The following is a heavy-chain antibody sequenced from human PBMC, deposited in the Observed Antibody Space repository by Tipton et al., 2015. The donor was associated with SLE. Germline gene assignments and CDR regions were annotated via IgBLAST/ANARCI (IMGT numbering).Heavy chain of an antibody. V-gene: IGHV4-4*02. Sequence: TLSLTCAVSGGSIGRSNWWTWVRQTPGKGLEWIGEIFHSGSTNYNPSLKSRVTISVDNSKNQFSLRLSSVTAAGTAVYYCARGMFGYSTSAGHFDYWGQGTLVTVSS. D-gene: IGHD3-10*02. J-gene: IGHJ4*02. CDR1: GGSIGRSNW. CDR3: ARGMFGYSTSAGHFDY. CDR2: IFHSGST.